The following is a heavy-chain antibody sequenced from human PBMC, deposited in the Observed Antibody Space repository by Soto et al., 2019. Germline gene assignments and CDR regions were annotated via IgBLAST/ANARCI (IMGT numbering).Heavy chain of an antibody. CDR1: GGSISSYY. CDR3: ARHPPRGGSGQSKNYYYYYYMDV. Sequence: PSETLSLTCTVSGGSISSYYWSWIRQPPGKGLEWIGYIYYSGSTNYNPSLKSRVTISVDTSKNQFSLKLSSVTAADTAVYYCARHPPRGGSGQSKNYYYYYYMDVWGKGTTVTVSS. D-gene: IGHD3-10*01. J-gene: IGHJ6*03. CDR2: IYYSGST. V-gene: IGHV4-59*08.